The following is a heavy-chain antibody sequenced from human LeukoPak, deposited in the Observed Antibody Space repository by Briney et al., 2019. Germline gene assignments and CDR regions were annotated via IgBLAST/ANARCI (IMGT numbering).Heavy chain of an antibody. CDR2: ISGSGGST. V-gene: IGHV3-23*01. D-gene: IGHD6-13*01. Sequence: RGSLRLSCAASGFTFSSYAMSWVRQAPGKGLEWVSAISGSGGSTYYADSVKGRFTISRDNSKNTLYLQMNSRRAEDTAVYYCAKVEGQLLIDYWGQGTLVTVSS. J-gene: IGHJ4*02. CDR3: AKVEGQLLIDY. CDR1: GFTFSSYA.